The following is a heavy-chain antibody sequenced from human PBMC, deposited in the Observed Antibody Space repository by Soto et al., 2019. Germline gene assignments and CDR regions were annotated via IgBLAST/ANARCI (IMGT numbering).Heavy chain of an antibody. V-gene: IGHV3-30-3*01. CDR2: ISYDGSNK. Sequence: QVQLVESGGGVVQPGRSLRLSCAASGFTFSSYAMHWVRQAPVKGLEWVAVISYDGSNKYYADSVKGRFTISRDNSKNTLYLQMNSLRAEDTAVYYCAREGWQLELDYWGQGTLVTVSS. D-gene: IGHD6-6*01. J-gene: IGHJ4*02. CDR1: GFTFSSYA. CDR3: AREGWQLELDY.